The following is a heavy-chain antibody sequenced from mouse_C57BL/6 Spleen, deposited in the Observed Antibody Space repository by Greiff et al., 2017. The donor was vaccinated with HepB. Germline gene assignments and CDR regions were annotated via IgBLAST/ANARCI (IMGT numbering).Heavy chain of an antibody. CDR1: GFTFSSYA. CDR3: ARDIVTTGFDY. CDR2: ISDGGSYT. Sequence: EVQGVESGGGLVKPGGSLKLSCAASGFTFSSYAMSWVRQTPEKRLEWVATISDGGSYTYYPDNVKGRFTISRDNAKNNLYLQMSHLKSEDTAMYYCARDIVTTGFDYWGQGTTLTVSS. D-gene: IGHD2-5*01. J-gene: IGHJ2*01. V-gene: IGHV5-4*01.